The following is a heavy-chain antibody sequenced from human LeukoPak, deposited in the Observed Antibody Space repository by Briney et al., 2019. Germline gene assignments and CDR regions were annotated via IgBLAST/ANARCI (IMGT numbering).Heavy chain of an antibody. CDR2: INQDGSEK. CDR1: GFTFTSYW. V-gene: IGHV3-7*04. D-gene: IGHD6-13*01. J-gene: IGHJ4*02. Sequence: PGGSLRLSCAASGFTFTSYWMSWVRQPPGKGLEWVAHINQDGSEKYYVDSVKGRFTVSRDNAENSLYLQMNSLRAEDTAVYYCARYSSSRNFDYWGQGTLVTVSS. CDR3: ARYSSSRNFDY.